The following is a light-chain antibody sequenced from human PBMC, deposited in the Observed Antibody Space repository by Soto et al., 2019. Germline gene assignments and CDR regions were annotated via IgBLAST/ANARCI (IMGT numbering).Light chain of an antibody. J-gene: IGKJ1*01. Sequence: IVLIQSACTLSLSPGERATLSCRASQSVRNSYLAWYQQKPGRAPRLLIYGASSRATGIPDRFSGSGSGTEFTLTISRLEPEDFAVYYCQQYGSSSTFGQGTKV. CDR1: QSVRNSY. CDR3: QQYGSSST. CDR2: GAS. V-gene: IGKV3-20*01.